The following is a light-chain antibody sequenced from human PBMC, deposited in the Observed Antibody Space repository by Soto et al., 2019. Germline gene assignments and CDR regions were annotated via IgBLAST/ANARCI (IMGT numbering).Light chain of an antibody. CDR3: ETWDSNTRV. CDR1: SGHSSYI. Sequence: QSVLTQSSSASASLGSSVKLTCTLSSGHSSYIIAWHQQQPGKAPRYLMKLEGSGSYNKGSGVRDRFSGSSSGVDRYLTISNLQFEDEADYYCETWDSNTRVFGGGTKLTVL. V-gene: IGLV4-60*02. CDR2: LEGSGSY. J-gene: IGLJ3*02.